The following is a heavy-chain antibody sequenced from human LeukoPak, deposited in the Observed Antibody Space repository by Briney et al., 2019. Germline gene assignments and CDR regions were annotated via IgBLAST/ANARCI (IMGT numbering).Heavy chain of an antibody. CDR3: ARHRPGPYDY. Sequence: SETLSLTCTVSGGSISSYYWSWIRQPPGKGLEWIGYIYYSGSTNYNPSLKSRVTISEDTSKNQFSLKLSSVTAADTAVYYCARHRPGPYDYWGQGTLVTVSS. CDR2: IYYSGST. CDR1: GGSISSYY. J-gene: IGHJ4*02. V-gene: IGHV4-59*01.